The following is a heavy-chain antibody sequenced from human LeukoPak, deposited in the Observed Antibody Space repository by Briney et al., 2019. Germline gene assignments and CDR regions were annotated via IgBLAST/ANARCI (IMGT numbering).Heavy chain of an antibody. Sequence: HPGGSLRLSCAASGFTFSSYAMSWVRQAPGKGLEWVSAISGSGGSTYYADSVKGRFTISRDNSKNTLYLQMNSLRAEDTAVYYCAKAPHYDILTGYYPHYYYYYMDVWGKGTTVTVFS. D-gene: IGHD3-9*01. CDR1: GFTFSSYA. J-gene: IGHJ6*03. V-gene: IGHV3-23*01. CDR3: AKAPHYDILTGYYPHYYYYYMDV. CDR2: ISGSGGST.